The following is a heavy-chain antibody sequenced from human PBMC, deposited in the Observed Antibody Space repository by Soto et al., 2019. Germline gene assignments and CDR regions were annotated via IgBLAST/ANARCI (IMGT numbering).Heavy chain of an antibody. V-gene: IGHV4-39*01. CDR3: ARRNDFWSGDAFDI. D-gene: IGHD3-3*01. CDR2: IYYSGST. J-gene: IGHJ3*02. CDR1: GGSISSSSYY. Sequence: SETLSLTCTVSGGSISSSSYYWGWIRQPPGKGLEWIGSIYYSGSTYYNPSLKSRVTISVDTSKNQFSLKLSSVTAADTAVYYCARRNDFWSGDAFDIWGQRTMVTVSS.